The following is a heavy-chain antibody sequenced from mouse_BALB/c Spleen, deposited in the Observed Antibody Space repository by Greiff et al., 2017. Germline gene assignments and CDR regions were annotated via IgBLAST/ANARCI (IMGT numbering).Heavy chain of an antibody. CDR3: ARDGYGFAY. CDR1: GFTFIDYG. Sequence: EVKVVESGGGLVQPGGSRKLSCAASGFTFIDYGMAWVRQAPGKGPEWVAFISNLAYSIYYADTVTGRFTISRENAKNTLYLEMSSLRSEDTAMYYCARDGYGFAYWGQGTLVTVSA. V-gene: IGHV5-15*02. D-gene: IGHD2-2*01. CDR2: ISNLAYSI. J-gene: IGHJ3*01.